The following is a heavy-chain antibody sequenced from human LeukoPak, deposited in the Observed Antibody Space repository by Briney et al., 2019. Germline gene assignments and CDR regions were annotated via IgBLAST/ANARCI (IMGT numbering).Heavy chain of an antibody. CDR2: ISSGGRST. V-gene: IGHV3-11*01. Sequence: GGSLRLSCTASGFIFSDHYMTWLRQAPGKGLEWISYISSGGRSTDYSASVKGKFMISMDNAMNSLFLQMRSLNVYDTAVEHWPGDPDYGDPDWGQGTLVSVAS. D-gene: IGHD2-21*02. CDR1: GFIFSDHY. CDR3: PGDPDYGDPD. J-gene: IGHJ4*02.